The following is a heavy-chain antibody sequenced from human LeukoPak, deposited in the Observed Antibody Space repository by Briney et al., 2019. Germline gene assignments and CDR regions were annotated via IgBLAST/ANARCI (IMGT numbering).Heavy chain of an antibody. D-gene: IGHD4-17*01. J-gene: IGHJ5*02. CDR2: ISSSGSTI. V-gene: IGHV3-48*03. CDR1: GFTFSSYE. CDR3: AREYGDYVGWFDP. Sequence: GGSLRLSCAAPGFTFSSYEMNWVRQAPGKGLEWVSYISSSGSTIYYADSVKGRFTISRDNAKNSLYLQMNSLRAEDTAVYYCAREYGDYVGWFDPWGQGTLVTVSS.